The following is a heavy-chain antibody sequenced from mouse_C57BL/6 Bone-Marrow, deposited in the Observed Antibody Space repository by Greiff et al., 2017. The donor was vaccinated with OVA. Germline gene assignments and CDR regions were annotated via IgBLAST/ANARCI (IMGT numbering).Heavy chain of an antibody. CDR1: GFTFSDYG. V-gene: IGHV5-15*01. CDR2: ISNLAYSI. J-gene: IGHJ4*01. CDR3: ARRGGAMDY. Sequence: DVMLVESGGGLVQPGGSLKLSCAASGFTFSDYGMAWVRQAPRKGPEWVAFISNLAYSIYYADTVTGRFTISRENAKNTLYLEMSSLRSEDTAMYYCARRGGAMDYWGQGTSVTVSS.